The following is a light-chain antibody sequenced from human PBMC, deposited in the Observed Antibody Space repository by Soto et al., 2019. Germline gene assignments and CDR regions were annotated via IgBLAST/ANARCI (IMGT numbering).Light chain of an antibody. CDR1: QSINSW. CDR2: KAS. CDR3: QQANSFPWT. J-gene: IGKJ1*01. Sequence: DIQMTQSPSTLSASVGDRVTITCRASQSINSWLAWYQQKPGKAPKLLMYKASSLESGVPSRFSGSGSGTEFTLTISSLQPEDFATYYCQQANSFPWTFGQGTKVEIK. V-gene: IGKV1-5*03.